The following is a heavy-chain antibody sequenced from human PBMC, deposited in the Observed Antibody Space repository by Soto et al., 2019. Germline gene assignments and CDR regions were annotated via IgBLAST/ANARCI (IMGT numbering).Heavy chain of an antibody. CDR2: IIPIFGTA. CDR1: RGTFSSYA. CDR3: ARVRFGGVEVAATPPPVSWFDP. V-gene: IGHV1-69*01. J-gene: IGHJ5*02. D-gene: IGHD2-15*01. Sequence: SCKPARGTFSSYAISWVRQAPGQGLEWMGGIIPIFGTANYAQKFQGRVTITAAESTSTADMELSSLRSEDTAVYYCARVRFGGVEVAATPPPVSWFDP.